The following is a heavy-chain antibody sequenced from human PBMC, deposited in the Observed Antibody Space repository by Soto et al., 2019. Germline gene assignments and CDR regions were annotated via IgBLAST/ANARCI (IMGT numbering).Heavy chain of an antibody. D-gene: IGHD3-16*01. CDR1: GFSLSPYW. J-gene: IGHJ4*02. CDR2: LSSDGFGA. V-gene: IGHV3-74*03. CDR3: ARDLGGPDY. Sequence: GGSLRLSCAASGFSLSPYWMHWVRQVPGRGLEWVARLSSDGFGAAYADSVKGRFFISRDIARNTLSPQMNSLRADETAVYYCARDLGGPDYWGRGTTVTVSS.